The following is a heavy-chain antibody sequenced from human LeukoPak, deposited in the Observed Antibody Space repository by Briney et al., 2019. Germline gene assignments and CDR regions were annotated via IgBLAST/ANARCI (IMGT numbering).Heavy chain of an antibody. CDR3: AGGHYDFWSGYFNWFDP. V-gene: IGHV1-46*01. J-gene: IGHJ5*02. CDR2: INPSGGST. D-gene: IGHD3-3*01. Sequence: VASVKVSCKASGYTFTSYYMHWVRQAPGQGLEWMGIINPSGGSTSYAQKFQGRVTMTRDMSTSTVYMELSSLRSEDTAVYYCAGGHYDFWSGYFNWFDPWGQGTLVTVSS. CDR1: GYTFTSYY.